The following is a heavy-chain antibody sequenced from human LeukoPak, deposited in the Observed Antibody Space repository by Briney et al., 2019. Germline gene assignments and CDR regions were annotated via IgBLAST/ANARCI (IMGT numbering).Heavy chain of an antibody. CDR3: ARGPFPHPYYYMDV. Sequence: ASVKVSCKASGYSFTEHYIYWVRQAPGQGLEWVGRINCNSGDANYAQKFQGRVTMTRDTSISTAYMELSRLRSDDTAVYYCARGPFPHPYYYMDVWGKGTTVTISS. CDR2: INCNSGDA. CDR1: GYSFTEHY. D-gene: IGHD3-16*01. J-gene: IGHJ6*03. V-gene: IGHV1-2*02.